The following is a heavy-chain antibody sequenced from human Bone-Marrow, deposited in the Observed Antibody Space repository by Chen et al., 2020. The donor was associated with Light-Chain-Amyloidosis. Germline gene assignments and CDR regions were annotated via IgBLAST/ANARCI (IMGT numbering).Heavy chain of an antibody. J-gene: IGHJ4*02. V-gene: IGHV5-51*01. CDR2: SYPDDSDA. CDR3: ARRRDGYNFDY. D-gene: IGHD5-12*01. Sequence: EVQLEQSGPEVKKPGESLKISCKGSGYTFPNYWIGWLRQMPGKGLEWMGVSYPDDSDARYSTSMESQVTITAVKSITTACLQWRSLKASDTAMYYCARRRDGYNFDYWGQGTLVTVSS. CDR1: GYTFPNYW.